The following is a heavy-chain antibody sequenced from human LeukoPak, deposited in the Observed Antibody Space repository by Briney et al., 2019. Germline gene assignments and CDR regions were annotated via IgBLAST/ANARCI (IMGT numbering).Heavy chain of an antibody. D-gene: IGHD6-6*01. CDR1: GFTFSDHY. CDR2: TRNKANSYTT. CDR3: AAIAARPGVDY. V-gene: IGHV3-72*01. J-gene: IGHJ4*02. Sequence: GGSLRLSCAASGFTFSDHYMDWVRQAPGKGLEWVGRTRNKANSYTTEYAASVKGRSTISRDDSKNSLYLQMNSLKTEDTAVYYCAAIAARPGVDYWGQGTLVSVSS.